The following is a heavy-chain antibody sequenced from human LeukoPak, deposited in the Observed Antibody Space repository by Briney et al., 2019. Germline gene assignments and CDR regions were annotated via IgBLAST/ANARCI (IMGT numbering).Heavy chain of an antibody. CDR2: IYYSGST. D-gene: IGHD4-23*01. CDR1: GASISSHY. Sequence: PTETLSLTCTVSGASISSHYWNEIRQPPGKALEWVGYIYYSGSTNYNPSLKSRVTISVDTSTNQFSLKLSSVTAADTAVYYCARETTVVTPGRSDVFDIWGQGTMVTVSS. J-gene: IGHJ3*02. V-gene: IGHV4-59*11. CDR3: ARETTVVTPGRSDVFDI.